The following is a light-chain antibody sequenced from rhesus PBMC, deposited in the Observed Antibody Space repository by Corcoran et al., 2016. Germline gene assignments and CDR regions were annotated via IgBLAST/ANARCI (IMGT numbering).Light chain of an antibody. CDR2: KAS. V-gene: IGKV1-22*01. CDR1: QSISSW. CDR3: LQYSSSPYS. Sequence: DIQMTQSPSSLSASVGDTVTITCRASQSISSWLDWYQQKPGKAPKLLNYKASSLQSGVPSRFSGMGSGKDFTLTISSLQPEDFATYYCLQYSSSPYSFGQGTKVEIK. J-gene: IGKJ2*01.